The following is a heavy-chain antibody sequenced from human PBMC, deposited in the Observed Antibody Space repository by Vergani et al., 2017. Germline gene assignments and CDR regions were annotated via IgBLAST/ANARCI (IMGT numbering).Heavy chain of an antibody. Sequence: QVQLQQWGAGLLKPSETLSLTCAVYGGSFSGYYWSWIRQPPGKGLEWIGEINHSGSTNSNPSLKSRVTISVDTSKNPFSLTLSSVTAADTAVYYCARGPNILTGYYLPYYYYGMDVWGQGTTVTVSS. J-gene: IGHJ6*02. CDR2: INHSGST. D-gene: IGHD3-9*01. V-gene: IGHV4-34*01. CDR1: GGSFSGYY. CDR3: ARGPNILTGYYLPYYYYGMDV.